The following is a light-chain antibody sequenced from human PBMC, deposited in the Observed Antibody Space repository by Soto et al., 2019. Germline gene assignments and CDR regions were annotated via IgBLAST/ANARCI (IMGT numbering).Light chain of an antibody. J-gene: IGKJ1*01. Sequence: DIQMTQSPSSLSASVGDSVTISCRASQSISRYLNWHQQKPGKAPKLLIYKASSLESGVPSRFSGSGSGTEFTLTISSLQPDDFATYYCQQYNRTFGQGTKVDI. CDR1: QSISRY. CDR3: QQYNRT. V-gene: IGKV1-5*03. CDR2: KAS.